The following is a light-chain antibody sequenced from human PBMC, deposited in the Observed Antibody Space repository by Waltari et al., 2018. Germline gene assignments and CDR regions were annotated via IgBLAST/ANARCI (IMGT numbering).Light chain of an antibody. CDR3: ASWDDSPNGRWV. CDR1: SSNVGTNV. CDR2: RND. Sequence: QSVLTQPPSASGDPGQRVTLSCSGRSSNVGTNVVNWSQQIPGPAPKLLIYRNDQRPSGVPDRFSGSKSGTSASLAISGLQSEDEGDYYCASWDDSPNGRWVFGGGTKLTVL. V-gene: IGLV1-44*01. J-gene: IGLJ3*02.